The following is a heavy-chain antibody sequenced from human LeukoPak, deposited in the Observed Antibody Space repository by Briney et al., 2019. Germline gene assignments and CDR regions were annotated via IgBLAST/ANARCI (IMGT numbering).Heavy chain of an antibody. CDR1: SGSFRGYY. D-gene: IGHD2-21*02. J-gene: IGHJ4*02. CDR3: ARCDLGGDCYSPDY. CDR2: INHSGST. Sequence: PSETLSLTCTVYSGSFRGYYWSWIRQPPGKGLEWIGEINHSGSTNYNPSLKSRLTISMDMSKNQFSLELSSVIAADTAIYYCARCDLGGDCYSPDYWGQGTLVTVSS. V-gene: IGHV4-34*01.